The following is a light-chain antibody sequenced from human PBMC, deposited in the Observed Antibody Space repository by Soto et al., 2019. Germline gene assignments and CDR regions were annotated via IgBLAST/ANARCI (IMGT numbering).Light chain of an antibody. CDR1: SSDVGGYNY. CDR3: SSYTISSTVV. CDR2: DVS. Sequence: QSGLTQPASVSGSPGQSITISCTGTSSDVGGYNYVSWYQQHPGKAPKLMIYDVSNRPSGVSSRFSGSKSGNTASLSISGLQPEDEADYYCSSYTISSTVVFGGGTKLTVL. V-gene: IGLV2-14*01. J-gene: IGLJ2*01.